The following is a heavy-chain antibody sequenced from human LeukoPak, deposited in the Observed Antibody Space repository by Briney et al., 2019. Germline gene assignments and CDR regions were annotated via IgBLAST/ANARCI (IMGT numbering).Heavy chain of an antibody. CDR2: IYPGDSDT. CDR3: ARHVISRDYYDSSGYYYFDY. J-gene: IGHJ4*02. CDR1: GYGFTSYW. Sequence: GESLKISCKGSGYGFTSYWIGWVRQMPGKGLEWMGIIYPGDSDTRYSPSFQGQVTISADKSISTAYLQWSSLKASDTAMYYCARHVISRDYYDSSGYYYFDYWGQGTLVTVSS. V-gene: IGHV5-51*01. D-gene: IGHD3-22*01.